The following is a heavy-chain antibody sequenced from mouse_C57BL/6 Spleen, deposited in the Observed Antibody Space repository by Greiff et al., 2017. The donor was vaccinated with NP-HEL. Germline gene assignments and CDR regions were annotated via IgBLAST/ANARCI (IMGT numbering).Heavy chain of an antibody. CDR1: GYTFTSYG. Sequence: QVQLQQSGAELARPGASVKLSCKASGYTFTSYGISWVKQRTGQGLEWIGEIYPRSGNTYYNEKFKGKATLTADKSSSTAYMELRSLTSDDSAVYFCARLYYGNSYAMDYWGQGTSVTVSS. CDR2: IYPRSGNT. V-gene: IGHV1-81*01. CDR3: ARLYYGNSYAMDY. D-gene: IGHD2-1*01. J-gene: IGHJ4*01.